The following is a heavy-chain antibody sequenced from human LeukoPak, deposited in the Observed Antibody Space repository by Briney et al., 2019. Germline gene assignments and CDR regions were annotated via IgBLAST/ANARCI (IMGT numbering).Heavy chain of an antibody. CDR1: GFTFSGYV. CDR3: SRLPGDIPPHFDRWFDS. Sequence: PGGSLRLSCAASGFTFSGYVMSWVRQAPGKGLECVAGISGSGDKTYYAGSVKGRFSISRDNSKNTLYLQMNSLRAEDTALYFCSRLPGDIPPHFDRWFDSWGQGILVTVSS. CDR2: ISGSGDKT. D-gene: IGHD7-27*01. V-gene: IGHV3-23*01. J-gene: IGHJ5*01.